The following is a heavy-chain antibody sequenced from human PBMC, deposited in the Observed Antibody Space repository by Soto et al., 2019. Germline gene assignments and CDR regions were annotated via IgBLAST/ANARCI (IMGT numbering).Heavy chain of an antibody. Sequence: SETLSLTCSVSGGSVSSESYYWSWVRQTPGKGLEWIGNVENSGSTKYNPSLKSRVTISVDTSKNQFSLKLSSVTGADTAVYYCARERGDSHWIDPWGQGTLVTVSS. CDR1: GGSVSSESYY. J-gene: IGHJ5*02. CDR2: VENSGST. D-gene: IGHD2-21*01. CDR3: ARERGDSHWIDP. V-gene: IGHV4-61*01.